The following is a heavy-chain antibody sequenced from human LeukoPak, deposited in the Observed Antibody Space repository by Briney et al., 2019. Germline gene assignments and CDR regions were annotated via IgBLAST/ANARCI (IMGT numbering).Heavy chain of an antibody. CDR1: GGSISSYY. Sequence: SETLSLTCTVSGGSISSYYWSWIRQPPGKGLEWIGYIYYSGSTNYNPSLKSRVTISVDTSKNQFSLKLSSVTAADTAVYYCARERSSSWYRRADNWFDPWGQGTLVTVSS. D-gene: IGHD6-13*01. V-gene: IGHV4-59*01. CDR3: ARERSSSWYRRADNWFDP. CDR2: IYYSGST. J-gene: IGHJ5*02.